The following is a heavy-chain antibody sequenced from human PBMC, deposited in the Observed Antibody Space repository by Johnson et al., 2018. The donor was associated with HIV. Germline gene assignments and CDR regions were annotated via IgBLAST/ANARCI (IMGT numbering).Heavy chain of an antibody. V-gene: IGHV3-30*03. CDR1: GFTVSSNY. D-gene: IGHD3-22*01. CDR2: ISYDGGNK. CDR3: ARDRGYWDAFDI. J-gene: IGHJ3*02. Sequence: QEKLVESGGGLVQPGGSLRLSCAASGFTVSSNYMSWVRQAPGKGLEWVAVISYDGGNKYYADSVKGRFTISRDNSKNTLYLQMNSLRAEDTAVYYCARDRGYWDAFDIWGQGTMVTVSS.